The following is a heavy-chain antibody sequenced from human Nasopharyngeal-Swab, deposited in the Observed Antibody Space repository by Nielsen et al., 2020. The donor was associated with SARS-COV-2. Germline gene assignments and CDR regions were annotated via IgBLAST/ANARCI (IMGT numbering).Heavy chain of an antibody. CDR2: IYWDDDK. CDR3: AHRVGFFYYFDY. J-gene: IGHJ4*02. Sequence: FGPTLVKPTQTLTLTCTFSGFSLSTSGVGVGWIRQPPGKALEWLALIYWDDDKRYSPSLKSRLTITKDTSKNQVVLTMTNMDPVDTATYYCAHRVGFFYYFDYWGQGTLVTVSS. CDR1: GFSLSTSGVG. V-gene: IGHV2-5*02. D-gene: IGHD1-26*01.